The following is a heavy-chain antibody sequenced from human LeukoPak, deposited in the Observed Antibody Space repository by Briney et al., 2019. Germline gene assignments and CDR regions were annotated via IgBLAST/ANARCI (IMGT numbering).Heavy chain of an antibody. CDR2: IIPIFGTA. Sequence: SVKVSCKASGGTFSSYAISWVRRAPGQGLEWMGGIIPIFGTANYAQKFQGRVTITADESTSTAYMELSSLRSEVTAVYYGARSKLWGTDVKGGDAFDIWGQGTMVTVSS. CDR3: ARSKLWGTDVKGGDAFDI. CDR1: GGTFSSYA. V-gene: IGHV1-69*13. D-gene: IGHD3-10*01. J-gene: IGHJ3*02.